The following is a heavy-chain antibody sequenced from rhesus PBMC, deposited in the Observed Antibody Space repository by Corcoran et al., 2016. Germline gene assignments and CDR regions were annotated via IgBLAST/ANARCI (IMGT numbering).Heavy chain of an antibody. CDR3: ARDPSSCSTHFDY. CDR1: GGSISDSYY. Sequence: QVQLQESGPGLVKPSETLSLSCAVSGGSISDSYYWSWSRQPPGKGLEWSGYIYGSGGRTHSNPALKSRLPISTDTSKNQFSLQLSSVTAADTAVYYCARDPSSCSTHFDYWGQGVLVTVSS. J-gene: IGHJ4*01. D-gene: IGHD6-13*01. CDR2: IYGSGGRT. V-gene: IGHV4-106*01.